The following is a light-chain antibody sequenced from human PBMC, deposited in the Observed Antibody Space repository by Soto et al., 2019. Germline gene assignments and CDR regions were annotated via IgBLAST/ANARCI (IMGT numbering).Light chain of an antibody. Sequence: QPVLTQSPSASASLGASVKLTCTLSSGHSSYTIAWHQQRPEKGPRYLMRLKSDGSHNKGDGIPDRFSGSSSGAERYLTISSLQSEDEADTYCQAWGTGIVVFGGGTKLTVL. CDR1: SGHSSYT. J-gene: IGLJ2*01. CDR2: LKSDGSH. V-gene: IGLV4-69*01. CDR3: QAWGTGIVV.